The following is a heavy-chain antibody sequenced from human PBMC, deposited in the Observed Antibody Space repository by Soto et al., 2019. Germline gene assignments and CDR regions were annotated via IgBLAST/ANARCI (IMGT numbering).Heavy chain of an antibody. J-gene: IGHJ4*02. CDR2: INPSGGST. V-gene: IGHV1-46*01. Sequence: AASVKVSCKASGYTFTSYYMHWVRQAPGQGLEWMGIINPSGGSTSYAQKFQGRVTMTRDTSTSTVYMELSSLRSEDTAVYYCARDPTYYDSSGHYGDYWGQGTLVTVS. CDR3: ARDPTYYDSSGHYGDY. D-gene: IGHD3-22*01. CDR1: GYTFTSYY.